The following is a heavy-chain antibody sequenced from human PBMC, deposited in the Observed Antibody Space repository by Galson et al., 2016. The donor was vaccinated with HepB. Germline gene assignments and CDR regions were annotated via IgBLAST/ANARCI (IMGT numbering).Heavy chain of an antibody. CDR2: IWHDGSNK. Sequence: SLRLSCAASGFTFSSYTMNWVRQAPGKGLEWVALIWHDGSNKYYADSVKGRFTISRDNPKNTLYLQMNSLKVEDTAVYYCARERLTMLRGIIMRDFDYWGQGTLVTVSS. J-gene: IGHJ4*02. D-gene: IGHD3-10*01. CDR3: ARERLTMLRGIIMRDFDY. V-gene: IGHV3-33*08. CDR1: GFTFSSYT.